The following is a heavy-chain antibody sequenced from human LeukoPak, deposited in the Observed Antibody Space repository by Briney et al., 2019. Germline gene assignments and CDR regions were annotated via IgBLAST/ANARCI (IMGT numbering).Heavy chain of an antibody. J-gene: IGHJ4*02. V-gene: IGHV3-23*01. Sequence: GGTLRLSCAASGFIFSSYGMSWVCQAPGKGLEWVSAISGSGGSTYYADSVKGRFTISRDNAKNSSYLQMNSLRAEDTAVYYCARDNVRKDDYWGQGTLVTVSS. CDR2: ISGSGGST. CDR1: GFIFSSYG. D-gene: IGHD2-8*01. CDR3: ARDNVRKDDY.